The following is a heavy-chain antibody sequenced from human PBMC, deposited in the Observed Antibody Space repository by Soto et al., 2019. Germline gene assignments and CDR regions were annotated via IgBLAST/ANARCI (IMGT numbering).Heavy chain of an antibody. CDR3: ARDASYYSRWSGYYPARNGMDV. V-gene: IGHV3-33*01. CDR2: KWYDGRTE. D-gene: IGHD3-3*01. CDR1: GYSFSSFD. J-gene: IGHJ6*02. Sequence: ALSLTCAAPGYSFSSFDKHGVSQAPSRGLEWVNLKWYDGRTESYGASVKGRVTISRDHARNTVYLQMNRLSADDTAVYYCARDASYYSRWSGYYPARNGMDVWGQGTTFTVSS.